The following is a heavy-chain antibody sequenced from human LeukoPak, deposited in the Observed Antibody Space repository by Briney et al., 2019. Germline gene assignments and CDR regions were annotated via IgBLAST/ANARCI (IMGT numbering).Heavy chain of an antibody. V-gene: IGHV3-30*02. J-gene: IGHJ1*01. CDR3: AKGRYCSGGSCWGYFQH. CDR2: IRNDGSYE. D-gene: IGHD2-15*01. Sequence: GGSLRLSCAASGFTFSDYGMHWVRQAPGKGLEWVAFIRNDGSYEYYPDSVKGRFTISRDNSKNTLYLQMNSLRAGDTAVYYCAKGRYCSGGSCWGYFQHWGQGTLVTVSS. CDR1: GFTFSDYG.